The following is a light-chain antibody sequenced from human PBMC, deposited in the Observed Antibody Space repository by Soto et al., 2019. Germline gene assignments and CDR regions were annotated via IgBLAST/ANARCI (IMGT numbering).Light chain of an antibody. CDR3: QQRSNWSPPFT. J-gene: IGKJ2*01. Sequence: EIVMTQSPAPLSLSPGERATLSCRASQSVGIYLAWYQQKPGQAPRLLIYDAFQRATGIPARFSGSGSGTDFTLTISSLEPEDFAVYYCQQRSNWSPPFTFGPGTKVEMK. CDR2: DAF. CDR1: QSVGIY. V-gene: IGKV3-11*01.